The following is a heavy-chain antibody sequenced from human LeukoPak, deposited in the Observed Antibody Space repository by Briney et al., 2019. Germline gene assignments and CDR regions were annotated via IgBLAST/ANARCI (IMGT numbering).Heavy chain of an antibody. CDR1: GGSFSGYY. V-gene: IGHV4-34*01. Sequence: SETLSLTCAVYGGSFSGYYWSWIRQPPGKGLEWIGEIKHSGSTNYNPSLKRRVTMSVDTSKNQFSLKLSSVSAAATAVYYCARGGGGEPDFWGQGTLVTVSS. CDR2: IKHSGST. D-gene: IGHD3-16*01. CDR3: ARGGGGEPDF. J-gene: IGHJ4*02.